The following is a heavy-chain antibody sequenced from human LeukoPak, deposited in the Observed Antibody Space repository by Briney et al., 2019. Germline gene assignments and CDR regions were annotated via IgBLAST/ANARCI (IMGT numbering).Heavy chain of an antibody. Sequence: GGSLRLSCAASGFTFSSYGMHWVRQAPGKGLEGVAFIRYDGSNKYYADSVKGRFTISRDNSKNTLYLQMNSLRAEDTAVYYCASGPNWYFDLWGRGTLVTVSS. D-gene: IGHD2-15*01. J-gene: IGHJ2*01. CDR2: IRYDGSNK. CDR1: GFTFSSYG. CDR3: ASGPNWYFDL. V-gene: IGHV3-30*02.